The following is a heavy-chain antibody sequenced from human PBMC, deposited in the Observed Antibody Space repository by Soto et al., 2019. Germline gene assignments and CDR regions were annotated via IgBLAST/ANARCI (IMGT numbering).Heavy chain of an antibody. Sequence: GGSLRLSCAASGFTFSSSWMSWVRQAPGKGLEWVATIQPDGSEKYYVDSVKGRFTISRDNAKNSLYLQMNSLRVEDTAVFYCADPLDLDVWGKRATVTVSS. CDR1: GFTFSSSW. CDR3: ADPLDLDV. CDR2: IQPDGSEK. J-gene: IGHJ6*04. V-gene: IGHV3-7*01.